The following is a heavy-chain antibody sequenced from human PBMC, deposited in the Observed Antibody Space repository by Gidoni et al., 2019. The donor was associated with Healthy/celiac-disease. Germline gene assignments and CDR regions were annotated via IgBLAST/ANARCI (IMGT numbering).Heavy chain of an antibody. CDR3: AKDPELTAYYYDSSGYA. D-gene: IGHD3-22*01. V-gene: IGHV3-23*01. J-gene: IGHJ5*02. CDR2: ISGSGGST. CDR1: GFTFSSYA. Sequence: EVQLLESGGGLVQPGGSLRLSCAASGFTFSSYAMSWVRQAPGKGLEWGSAISGSGGSTYYADSVKGRFTISRDNSKNTLYLQMNSLRAEDTAVYYCAKDPELTAYYYDSSGYAWGQGTLVTVSS.